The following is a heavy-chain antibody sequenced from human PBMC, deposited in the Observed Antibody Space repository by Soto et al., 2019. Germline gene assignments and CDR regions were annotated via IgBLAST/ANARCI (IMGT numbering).Heavy chain of an antibody. Sequence: SETLSLTCAVSGYSISSGYYWGWIRQPPGKGLEWIGSIYHSGSTYYNPSLKSRVTISVDTSKNQFSLKLSSVTAADTAVYYCARGDWACGMDVWGQGTTVTVSS. CDR2: IYHSGST. J-gene: IGHJ6*02. D-gene: IGHD2-21*01. V-gene: IGHV4-38-2*01. CDR3: ARGDWACGMDV. CDR1: GYSISSGYY.